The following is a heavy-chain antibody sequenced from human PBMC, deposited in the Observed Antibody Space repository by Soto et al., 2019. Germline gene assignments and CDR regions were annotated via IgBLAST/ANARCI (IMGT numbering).Heavy chain of an antibody. J-gene: IGHJ4*02. CDR3: ARVAY. Sequence: GGSQRLSCGASAWPISCVSMNLVRQVPGKGLEWVASISSGSSDTWYADSVKGRFIISRDNAQNSLFLQMNTRRPEDTAMYYCARVAYRGPGIHVTVPA. V-gene: IGHV3-21*01. CDR1: AWPISCVS. CDR2: ISSGSSDT.